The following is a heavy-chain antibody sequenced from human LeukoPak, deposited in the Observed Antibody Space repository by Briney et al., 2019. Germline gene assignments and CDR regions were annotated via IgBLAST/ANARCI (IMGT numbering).Heavy chain of an antibody. D-gene: IGHD6-13*01. CDR3: AGAGIAAGFDY. CDR1: GGSISSGGYY. J-gene: IGHJ4*02. Sequence: SQTLSLTCIVSGGSISSGGYYWSWIRQHPGKGLEWIGYIYYSGSTYYNPSLKSRVTISVDTSKNQFSLKLSCVTAANTAVYYCAGAGIAAGFDYWGQGTLVTVSS. V-gene: IGHV4-31*03. CDR2: IYYSGST.